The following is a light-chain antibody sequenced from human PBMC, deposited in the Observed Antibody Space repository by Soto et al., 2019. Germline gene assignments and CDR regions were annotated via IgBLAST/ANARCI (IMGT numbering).Light chain of an antibody. CDR2: DNN. J-gene: IGLJ2*01. Sequence: QSVLTQPPSVSAAPGQKVTISCSGSSSNIGNNYVSWYQVLPGTAPKLLIYDNNKRPSGIPDRFSGSKSGTSATLGITGLQTGDEADYYCGTWDSSLSVVFGGGTKLTVL. V-gene: IGLV1-51*01. CDR3: GTWDSSLSVV. CDR1: SSNIGNNY.